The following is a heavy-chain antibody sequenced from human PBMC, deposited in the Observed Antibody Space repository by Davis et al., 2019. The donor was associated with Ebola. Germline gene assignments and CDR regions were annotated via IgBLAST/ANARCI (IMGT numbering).Heavy chain of an antibody. CDR1: GYTFTSYG. J-gene: IGHJ5*02. D-gene: IGHD3-10*01. CDR2: ISAYNGNT. V-gene: IGHV1-18*01. CDR3: ARSVTMVRGGWFDP. Sequence: ASVKVSCKASGYTFTSYGISWVRQAPGQGLEWMGWISAYNGNTNYAQKLQGRVTMTTDTSTRTAYMELRSLRSDDPAGYYCARSVTMVRGGWFDPWGQGTLVTVST.